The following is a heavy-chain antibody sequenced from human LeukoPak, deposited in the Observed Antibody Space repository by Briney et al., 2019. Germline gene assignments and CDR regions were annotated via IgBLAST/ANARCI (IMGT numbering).Heavy chain of an antibody. D-gene: IGHD2-21*02. CDR1: RFTVSNNY. J-gene: IGHJ4*02. CDR3: ARGRGHIVVVTSDY. Sequence: GGSLRLSCAASRFTVSNNYMSWVRQAPGKGLEWVSSISSSSSYIYYADSVKGRFTISRDNAKNSLYLQMNSLRAEDTAVYYCARGRGHIVVVTSDYWGQGTLVTVSS. CDR2: ISSSSSYI. V-gene: IGHV3-21*01.